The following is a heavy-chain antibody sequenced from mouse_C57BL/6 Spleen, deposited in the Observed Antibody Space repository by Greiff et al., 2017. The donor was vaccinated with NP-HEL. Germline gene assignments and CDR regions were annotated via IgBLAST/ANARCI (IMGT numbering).Heavy chain of an antibody. Sequence: EVQLVESGGGLVKPGGSLKLSCAASGFTFSSYAMSWVRQTPEKRLEWVATISDGGSYTYYPDNVKGRFTISRDNAKNNLYLQMSHLKSEDTAMYYCARAMGYYYWYFDVWGTGTTVTVSS. J-gene: IGHJ1*03. CDR3: ARAMGYYYWYFDV. V-gene: IGHV5-4*01. CDR2: ISDGGSYT. D-gene: IGHD1-1*02. CDR1: GFTFSSYA.